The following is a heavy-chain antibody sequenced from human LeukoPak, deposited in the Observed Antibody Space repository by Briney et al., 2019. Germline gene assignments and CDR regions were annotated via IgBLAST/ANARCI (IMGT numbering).Heavy chain of an antibody. CDR1: GGFFSGYY. Sequence: PSETLSLTCAVYGGFFSGYYWSWIRQPPGKGLEWIGEINHSGSTNYNPSLKSRVTISVDTSKNQFSLKLSSVTAADTAVYYCARGGVLRFLEWLLSPHAFDIWGQGTMVTVSS. CDR3: ARGGVLRFLEWLLSPHAFDI. V-gene: IGHV4-34*01. CDR2: INHSGST. J-gene: IGHJ3*02. D-gene: IGHD3-3*01.